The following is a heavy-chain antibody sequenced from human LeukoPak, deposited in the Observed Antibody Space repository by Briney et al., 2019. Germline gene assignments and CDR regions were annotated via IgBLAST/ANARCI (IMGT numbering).Heavy chain of an antibody. CDR1: GYSISSGYY. Sequence: PSGTLSLTCAVSGYSISSGYYWGWIRQPPGKGLEWIGSIYHSGSTYYNPPLKSRVTISVDTSKNQFSLKLSSVTAADTAVYYCARRRLTTVSHDAFDIWGQGTMVTVSS. D-gene: IGHD4-11*01. J-gene: IGHJ3*02. CDR2: IYHSGST. CDR3: ARRRLTTVSHDAFDI. V-gene: IGHV4-38-2*01.